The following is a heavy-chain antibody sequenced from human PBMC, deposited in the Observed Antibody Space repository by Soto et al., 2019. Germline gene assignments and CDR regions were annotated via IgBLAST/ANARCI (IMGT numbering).Heavy chain of an antibody. CDR1: GFTFSSYA. V-gene: IGHV3-30-3*01. CDR2: ISYEGSNK. Sequence: GGSRRLSCAASGFTFSSYAMHWVRQAPGTGLEWVAVISYEGSNKYYADSVKGRFTISRDNSKNTLYLQMNSLRTEDTAVYYCARVLGGMATVPFDYWGQGTLVTVSS. CDR3: ARVLGGMATVPFDY. D-gene: IGHD4-4*01. J-gene: IGHJ4*02.